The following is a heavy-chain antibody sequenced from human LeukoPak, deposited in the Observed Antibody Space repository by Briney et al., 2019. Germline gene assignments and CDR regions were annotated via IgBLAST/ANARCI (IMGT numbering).Heavy chain of an antibody. D-gene: IGHD4-17*01. J-gene: IGHJ4*02. Sequence: PSETLSLTCTVSGGSISSSSYYWGWIRQPPGKGLEWIVSIYYSGSTYYNPSLKSRVTISVDTSKNQFSLKLSSVTAADTAVYYCARHEDTVTTFDYWGQGTLVTVSS. V-gene: IGHV4-39*01. CDR1: GGSISSSSYY. CDR3: ARHEDTVTTFDY. CDR2: IYYSGST.